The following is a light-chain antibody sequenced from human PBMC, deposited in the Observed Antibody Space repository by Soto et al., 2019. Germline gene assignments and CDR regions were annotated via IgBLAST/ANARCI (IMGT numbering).Light chain of an antibody. CDR3: CSYGGSYTPYV. V-gene: IGLV2-11*01. CDR2: DVS. Sequence: QSALTQPRSVSGSPGQSVTISCTGTSSDVGLYNYVSWYQQHPGKAPKLIIYDVSKRPSGVPDRFYGSKSGNTASLTISGLQAEDEGEYFCCSYGGSYTPYVFGTGTKVTVL. CDR1: SSDVGLYNY. J-gene: IGLJ1*01.